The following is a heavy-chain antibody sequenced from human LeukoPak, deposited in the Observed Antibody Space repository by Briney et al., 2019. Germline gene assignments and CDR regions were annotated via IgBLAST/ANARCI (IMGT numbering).Heavy chain of an antibody. V-gene: IGHV3-74*01. CDR2: INSDGSWT. CDR3: VSFYETY. CDR1: GYYW. Sequence: GGSLRLSCAASGYYWMHWVRQAPGKGLVWVSHINSDGSWTSYADSVKGRFTISKDNAKNTVYLQMNNLRAEDTAVYYCVSFYETYWGRGTLVTVSS. D-gene: IGHD2-2*01. J-gene: IGHJ4*02.